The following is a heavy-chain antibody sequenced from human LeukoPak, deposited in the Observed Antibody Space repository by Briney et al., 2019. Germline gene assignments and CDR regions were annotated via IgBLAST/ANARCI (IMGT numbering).Heavy chain of an antibody. Sequence: SVKVSCKASGGTFSSYAISWVRQAPGQGLEWMGGIIPIFGTANYAQKFQGRVTITADKSTSTAYMELSSLRSEDTAVHYCAREIYSSSHYYYYYMDVWGKGTTVTVSS. CDR3: AREIYSSSHYYYYYMDV. CDR1: GGTFSSYA. J-gene: IGHJ6*03. D-gene: IGHD6-6*01. V-gene: IGHV1-69*06. CDR2: IIPIFGTA.